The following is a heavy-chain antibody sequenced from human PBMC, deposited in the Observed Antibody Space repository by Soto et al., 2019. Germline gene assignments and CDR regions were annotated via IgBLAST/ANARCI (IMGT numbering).Heavy chain of an antibody. D-gene: IGHD2-2*01. CDR1: GFTFSSYS. J-gene: IGHJ6*02. CDR3: ARGNVPAAYYYYGMDV. V-gene: IGHV3-21*01. Sequence: EVQLVESGGGLVKPGGSLRLSCAASGFTFSSYSMNWVRQAPGKGLEWVSSISSSSSYIYYADSVKGRFTISRDNAKNSLYLQINSLSAEDTAVYYCARGNVPAAYYYYGMDVWGQGTTVTVSS. CDR2: ISSSSSYI.